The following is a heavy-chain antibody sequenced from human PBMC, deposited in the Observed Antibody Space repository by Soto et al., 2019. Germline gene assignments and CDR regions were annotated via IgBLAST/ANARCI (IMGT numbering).Heavy chain of an antibody. Sequence: LRLSCTGSGXPFSAYNINWVRQAPGKGLEWVSSITVGSSHIYQPNSMKGRFTISRDDAKNSVYLQIDSLRDEDTALYYCSRSPEVGVRGAYWGQGTLVTVSS. CDR3: SRSPEVGVRGAY. J-gene: IGHJ4*02. V-gene: IGHV3-21*01. CDR1: GXPFSAYN. CDR2: ITVGSSHI. D-gene: IGHD3-16*01.